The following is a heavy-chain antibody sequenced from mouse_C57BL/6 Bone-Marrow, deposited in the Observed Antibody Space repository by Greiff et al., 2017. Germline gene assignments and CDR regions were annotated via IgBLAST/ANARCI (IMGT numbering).Heavy chain of an antibody. D-gene: IGHD1-1*01. CDR1: GFNIKDDY. CDR2: IDPENGDT. Sequence: EVKLVESGAELVRPGASVKLSCTASGFNIKDDYMHWVKQRPEQGLEWIGWIDPENGDTEYASKFQGKATITADTSSNTAYLQLSSLTSEDTAVYYCTTNYYGSSHDYWGQGTTLTVSS. J-gene: IGHJ2*01. CDR3: TTNYYGSSHDY. V-gene: IGHV14-4*01.